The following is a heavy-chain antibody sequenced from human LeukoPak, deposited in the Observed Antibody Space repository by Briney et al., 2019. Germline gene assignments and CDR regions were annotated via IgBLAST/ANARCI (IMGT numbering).Heavy chain of an antibody. CDR3: ARIPTTVTMYDY. D-gene: IGHD4-11*01. CDR2: IYYSGST. V-gene: IGHV4-39*01. Sequence: SETLSLTCTVSGGSISSSSYYWGWIRQPPGKGLEWIGSIYYSGSTYYNPSLKSRVTISVDTSKNRFSLKLSSVTAADTALYYCARIPTTVTMYDYWGQGILVIVSS. CDR1: GGSISSSSYY. J-gene: IGHJ4*02.